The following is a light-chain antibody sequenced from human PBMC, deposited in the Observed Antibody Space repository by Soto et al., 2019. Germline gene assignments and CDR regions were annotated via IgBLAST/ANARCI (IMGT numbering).Light chain of an antibody. CDR1: SSNIGAGYD. V-gene: IGLV1-40*01. Sequence: QSVLTQPPSVSGAPGQRVTISCTGSSSNIGAGYDVHWYQQLPGTAPTLLISGNNNRPSGVPDRLSGSKSGTSASLAITGLRAEDEADDFCQSYDSSLSGYVFGTGTKLTVL. CDR2: GNN. J-gene: IGLJ1*01. CDR3: QSYDSSLSGYV.